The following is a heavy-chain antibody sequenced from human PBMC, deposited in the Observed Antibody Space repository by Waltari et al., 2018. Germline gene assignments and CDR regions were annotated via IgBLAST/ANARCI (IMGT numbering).Heavy chain of an antibody. CDR1: GGTFSSYA. CDR3: ASYMTTVPLRAFDI. J-gene: IGHJ3*02. CDR2: IIPSFGTA. Sequence: QVQLVQSGAEVKKPGSSVKVSCKASGGTFSSYAISWVRQAPGQGLEWMGGIIPSFGTANYAQKFQGRVTITADESTSTAYMELSSLRSEDTAVYYCASYMTTVPLRAFDIWGQGTMVTVSS. V-gene: IGHV1-69*01. D-gene: IGHD4-17*01.